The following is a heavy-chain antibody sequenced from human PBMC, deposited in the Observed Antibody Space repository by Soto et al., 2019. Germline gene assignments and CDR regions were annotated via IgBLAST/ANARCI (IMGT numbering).Heavy chain of an antibody. Sequence: GGSLRLSCAASGFTFSSYAMSWVRQAPGKGLEWVSAISGSGGSTYYADSVKGRFTISRDNSKNTLYLQMNSLRAEDTAVYYCAKDPRGITMVRGAYAFDIWGQGTMVTVSS. CDR2: ISGSGGST. CDR3: AKDPRGITMVRGAYAFDI. V-gene: IGHV3-23*01. J-gene: IGHJ3*02. D-gene: IGHD3-10*01. CDR1: GFTFSSYA.